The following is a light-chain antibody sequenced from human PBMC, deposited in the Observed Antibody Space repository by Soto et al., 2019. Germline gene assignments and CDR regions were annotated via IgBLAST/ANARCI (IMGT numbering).Light chain of an antibody. CDR2: DAS. CDR3: QQYANLPNT. V-gene: IGKV1-33*01. CDR1: QDITNY. Sequence: DIQMTKSPSSLSASVGDRVTITCQASQDITNYLNWYQQKPGKAPKLLIYDASNLETGVPSRFSGSASGTDFSFTISSLQPEDFATYYCQQYANLPNTFGRGTKLEIK. J-gene: IGKJ2*01.